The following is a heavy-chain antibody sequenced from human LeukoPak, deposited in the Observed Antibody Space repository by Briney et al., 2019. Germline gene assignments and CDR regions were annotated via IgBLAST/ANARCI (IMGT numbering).Heavy chain of an antibody. D-gene: IGHD5-12*01. Sequence: PGGSLRLSCAASGFTFSSYAMTWVRQAPGKGLEWVSRISDRGGSTYYAHSVKGRFTISRDNSQYILYLQMDSLRAEDTAVYYCAKEFQSDYDRYGDRISWGQGTLVTVSP. CDR2: ISDRGGST. J-gene: IGHJ5*02. V-gene: IGHV3-23*01. CDR1: GFTFSSYA. CDR3: AKEFQSDYDRYGDRIS.